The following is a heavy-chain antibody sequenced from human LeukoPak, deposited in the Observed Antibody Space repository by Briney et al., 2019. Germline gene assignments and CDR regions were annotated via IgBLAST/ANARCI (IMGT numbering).Heavy chain of an antibody. Sequence: GGSLRLSCAASGFTFSSYGMHWVRQAPGKGLEWVAVISYDGSNKYYADSVKGRFTISRDNSKNTLYLQMNSLRAEDTAVYYCAKDQSIVVVVAAMDVWGRGTTVTVSS. CDR1: GFTFSSYG. J-gene: IGHJ6*02. CDR2: ISYDGSNK. CDR3: AKDQSIVVVVAAMDV. V-gene: IGHV3-30*18. D-gene: IGHD2-15*01.